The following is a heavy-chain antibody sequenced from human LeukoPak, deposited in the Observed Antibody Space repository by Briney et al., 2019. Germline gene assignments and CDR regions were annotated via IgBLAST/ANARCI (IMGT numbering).Heavy chain of an antibody. D-gene: IGHD3-10*01. V-gene: IGHV4-39*07. J-gene: IGHJ4*02. CDR3: TRVRPGSQSDY. CDR2: IYHSGNT. Sequence: SETLSLTCTVSGGSISIDNYHWAWIRQPPGKGLEWIGSIYHSGNTYYNPSLETRVTISVDTSKNHFSLRLSSVTAADTALYYCTRVRPGSQSDYWGQGTLVTVSS. CDR1: GGSISIDNYH.